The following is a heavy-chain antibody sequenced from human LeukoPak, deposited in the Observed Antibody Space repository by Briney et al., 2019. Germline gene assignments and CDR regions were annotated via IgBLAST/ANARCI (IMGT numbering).Heavy chain of an antibody. CDR2: ISAYNGNT. CDR1: GYTFTSYG. D-gene: IGHD3-9*01. CDR3: ARDQAATNTQVRFCLD. Sequence: ASVKVSCKASGYTFTSYGISWVRQAPGQGLEWMGWISAYNGNTNYAQKLQGRVTMATDTSTSTAYMELRSLGSDDTAVYYCARDQAATNTQVRFCLDWGQGTLVTVSS. V-gene: IGHV1-18*01. J-gene: IGHJ4*02.